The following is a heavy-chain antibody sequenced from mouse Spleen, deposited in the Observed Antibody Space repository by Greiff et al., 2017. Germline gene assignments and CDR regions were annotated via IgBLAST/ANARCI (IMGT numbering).Heavy chain of an antibody. V-gene: IGHV1-64*01. Sequence: QVQLQQPGAELVKPGASVKLSCKASGYTFTSYWMHWVKQRPGQGLEWIGMIHPNSGSTNYNEKFKSKATLTVDKSSSTAYMQLSSLTSEDSAVYYCARWGQLGLHSFLYWGQGTTLTVSS. J-gene: IGHJ2*01. CDR2: IHPNSGST. CDR3: ARWGQLGLHSFLY. CDR1: GYTFTSYW. D-gene: IGHD3-2*01.